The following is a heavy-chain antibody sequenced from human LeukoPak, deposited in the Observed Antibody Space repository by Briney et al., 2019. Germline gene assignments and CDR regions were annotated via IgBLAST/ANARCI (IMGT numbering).Heavy chain of an antibody. D-gene: IGHD2-15*01. Sequence: GGSLRLSCAASGFTFSSYSMNWVRQAPGKGLEWVSYISAISNTIYYADSVKGRFTISRDNAKNSLYLQMHSLRAEDTAVYYWARGDCSGGSCYLSLTAIDYWGQGTLVTVSS. CDR1: GFTFSSYS. V-gene: IGHV3-48*01. CDR3: ARGDCSGGSCYLSLTAIDY. J-gene: IGHJ4*02. CDR2: ISAISNTI.